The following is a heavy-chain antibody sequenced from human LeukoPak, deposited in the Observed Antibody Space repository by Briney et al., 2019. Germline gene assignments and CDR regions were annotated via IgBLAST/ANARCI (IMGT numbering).Heavy chain of an antibody. D-gene: IGHD6-13*01. J-gene: IGHJ4*02. CDR3: AKSAFGHSSNWYYFDY. CDR2: IAYDGSNK. CDR1: GFTFRNYG. V-gene: IGHV3-30*18. Sequence: GGSLRLSCVASGFTFRNYGMHWVRQAPGKGLEWVAVIAYDGSNKYYADSVKGRFTISRDNSKNTLYLQMNSLRAEDTAVYYCAKSAFGHSSNWYYFDYWGQGTLVTVSS.